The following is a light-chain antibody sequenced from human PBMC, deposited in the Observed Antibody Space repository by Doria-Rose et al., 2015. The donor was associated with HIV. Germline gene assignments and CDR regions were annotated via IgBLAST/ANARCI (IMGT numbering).Light chain of an antibody. CDR2: GAS. J-gene: IGKJ2*01. CDR1: QSVSSKY. Sequence: LSLSPGGRATLSCRASQSVSSKYVAWYQQKPGQAPRLLIYGASSRAAGISDRFSGSGSGTDFTLTITRLEPEDFAVFFCQQYGSSPYTFGQGTKL. V-gene: IGKV3-20*01. CDR3: QQYGSSPYT.